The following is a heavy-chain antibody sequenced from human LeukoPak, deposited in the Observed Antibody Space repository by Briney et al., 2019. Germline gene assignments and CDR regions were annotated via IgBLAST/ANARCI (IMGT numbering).Heavy chain of an antibody. D-gene: IGHD3-10*01. Sequence: PGGSLRLSCAASGLTFNTYGMSWVRQAPGKGLEWVSGISGSGGATYYADSVKGRFTVSRDDPHNTLYLQMNSVRAEDTAVYFCARGGVDHYGSGTYYLMYYFDHWGQGALVTVSS. V-gene: IGHV3-23*01. CDR2: ISGSGGAT. CDR3: ARGGVDHYGSGTYYLMYYFDH. CDR1: GLTFNTYG. J-gene: IGHJ4*02.